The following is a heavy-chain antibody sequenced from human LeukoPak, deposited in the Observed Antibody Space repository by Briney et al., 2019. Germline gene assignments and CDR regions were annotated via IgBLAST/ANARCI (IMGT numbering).Heavy chain of an antibody. J-gene: IGHJ4*02. D-gene: IGHD7-27*01. CDR3: TKDPPLTGGVYSAY. CDR1: GFTFGAYF. Sequence: GGSLRLSCAASGFTFGAYFMHWVRQAPGKGLQYVSSISSNEYDTYYADSVKGRFTISRDDSKSTLYLQLNSLKTEDSAVYYCTKDPPLTGGVYSAYWGQGTLVTVSS. V-gene: IGHV3-64*04. CDR2: ISSNEYDT.